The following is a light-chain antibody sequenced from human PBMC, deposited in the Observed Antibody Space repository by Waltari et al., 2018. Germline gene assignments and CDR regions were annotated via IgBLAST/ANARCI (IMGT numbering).Light chain of an antibody. CDR1: QSVIDY. J-gene: IGKJ5*01. V-gene: IGKV3-11*01. CDR2: GAS. Sequence: EIVLTPSPATLSLSPGERATLSCRASQSVIDYVAWYQQKPGQAPRLLIYGASNRATGIPARFSGSGSETDFTLTISSLEPEDFAVYYCQQRINWRSTFGQGTRLEIK. CDR3: QQRINWRST.